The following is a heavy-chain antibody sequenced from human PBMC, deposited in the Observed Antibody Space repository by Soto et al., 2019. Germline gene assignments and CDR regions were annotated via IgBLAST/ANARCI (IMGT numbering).Heavy chain of an antibody. CDR3: ARRIVGALWSWFDP. D-gene: IGHD1-26*01. CDR2: IIPIFGTA. J-gene: IGHJ5*02. V-gene: IGHV1-69*01. Sequence: QVQLVQSGAEVKKPGSSVKVSCKACGGTFSSYAISWVRQAPGQGLEWMGGIIPIFGTANYAQKFQGRVTITADESTSTAYRELSSLRSEDTAVYYCARRIVGALWSWFDPWGQGTLVTVSS. CDR1: GGTFSSYA.